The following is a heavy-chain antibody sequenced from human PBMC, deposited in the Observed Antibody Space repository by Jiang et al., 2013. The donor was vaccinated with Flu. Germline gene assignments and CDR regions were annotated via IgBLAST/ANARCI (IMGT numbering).Heavy chain of an antibody. CDR2: IYYSGST. Sequence: LLKPSETLSLTCTVSGGSISSSSYYWGWIRQPPGKGLEWIGSIYYSGSTYYNPSLKSRVTISADTSKNQFSLKLSSVTAADTAVYYCARHDYCGGDCYTNDYWGQGTLVTVSS. CDR3: ARHDYCGGDCYTNDY. CDR1: GGSISSSSYY. D-gene: IGHD2-21*02. J-gene: IGHJ4*02. V-gene: IGHV4-39*01.